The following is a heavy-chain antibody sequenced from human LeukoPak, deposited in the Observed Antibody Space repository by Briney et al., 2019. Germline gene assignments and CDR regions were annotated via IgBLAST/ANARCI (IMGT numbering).Heavy chain of an antibody. V-gene: IGHV3-30-3*01. CDR1: GFTFSSYA. J-gene: IGHJ4*02. CDR2: ISYDGSNK. Sequence: GSLRLSCAASGFTFSSYAMSWVRQAPGKGLEWVAVISYDGSNKYYADSVKGRFTISRDNSKNTLYLQMNSLRAEDTAVYYCARGPHALTGGYWGQGTLVTVSS. D-gene: IGHD2-8*01. CDR3: ARGPHALTGGY.